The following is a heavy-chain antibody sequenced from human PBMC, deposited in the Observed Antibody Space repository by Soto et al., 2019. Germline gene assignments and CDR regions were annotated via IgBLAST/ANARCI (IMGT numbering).Heavy chain of an antibody. J-gene: IGHJ5*02. CDR1: GFTFSSYA. Sequence: GGSLRLSCSASGFTFSSYAMHWVRQAPGKGLEYVSAISSNGGSTYYADSVKGRFTISRGNSKNTLYLQMSSLRAEDTAVYYCVKLWPDYYDRDSWGQGTQVTVSS. D-gene: IGHD3-22*01. CDR2: ISSNGGST. V-gene: IGHV3-64D*06. CDR3: VKLWPDYYDRDS.